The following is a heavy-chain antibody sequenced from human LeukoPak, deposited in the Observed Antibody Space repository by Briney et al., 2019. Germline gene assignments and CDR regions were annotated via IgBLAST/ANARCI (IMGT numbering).Heavy chain of an antibody. Sequence: PSETLSLTCTVSGYSISNGYYWGWIRQPPGKGLEWIGSIYYSGSTYYNPSLKSRVTISVDTSKNQFSLKLSSVTAADTAVYYCARRGVVVAAILSPIFDPWGQGTLVTVSS. CDR1: GYSISNGYY. J-gene: IGHJ5*02. CDR3: ARRGVVVAAILSPIFDP. V-gene: IGHV4-38-2*02. CDR2: IYYSGST. D-gene: IGHD2-15*01.